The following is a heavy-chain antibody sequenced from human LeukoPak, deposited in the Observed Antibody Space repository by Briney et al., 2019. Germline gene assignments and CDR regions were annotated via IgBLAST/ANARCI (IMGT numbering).Heavy chain of an antibody. CDR1: GFTFSSYW. Sequence: GGSLRLSCAASGFTFSSYWMSWVRQAPGKGLEWVSAISGSGGSTYYADSVKGRFTISRDNSKNTLYLQMNSLRAEDTAVYYCARSYLLYYDFWSGYYDCWGQGTLVTVSS. J-gene: IGHJ4*02. CDR3: ARSYLLYYDFWSGYYDC. CDR2: ISGSGGST. D-gene: IGHD3-3*01. V-gene: IGHV3-23*01.